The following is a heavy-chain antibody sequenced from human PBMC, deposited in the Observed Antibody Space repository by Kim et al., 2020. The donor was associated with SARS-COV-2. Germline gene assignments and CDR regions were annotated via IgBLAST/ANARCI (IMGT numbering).Heavy chain of an antibody. V-gene: IGHV3-23*01. J-gene: IGHJ5*02. Sequence: GGSLRLSCAASGFTFSSYAMSWVRQAPGKGLEWVSAISGSGGSTYYADSVKGRFTISRDNSKNTLYLQMNSLRAEDTAVYYCAKVGDQAVADNANWFDPWGQGTLVTVSS. CDR3: AKVGDQAVADNANWFDP. CDR2: ISGSGGST. D-gene: IGHD6-19*01. CDR1: GFTFSSYA.